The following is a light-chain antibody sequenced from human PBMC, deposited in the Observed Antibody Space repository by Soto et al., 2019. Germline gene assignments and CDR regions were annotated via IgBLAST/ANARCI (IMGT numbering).Light chain of an antibody. V-gene: IGKV3-20*01. CDR3: QQYGSSPLFT. Sequence: ENVLTQSPGTLSLSPGERATLSCRASQSVSSDYLAWYQQKPGQAPRLLIYSVSSRAAGTPDRFSGSGSGTDFTLTINRLEPEDFAVYYCQQYGSSPLFTFGPGTKVDIK. J-gene: IGKJ3*01. CDR2: SVS. CDR1: QSVSSDY.